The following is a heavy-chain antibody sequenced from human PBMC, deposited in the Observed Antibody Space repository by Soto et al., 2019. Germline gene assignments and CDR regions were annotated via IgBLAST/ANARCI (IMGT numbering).Heavy chain of an antibody. CDR3: ARDPVEMSTMNWFDP. V-gene: IGHV1-69*13. CDR2: IIPIFGTA. Sequence: SVKVSCKASGGTFSSYAISWVRQAPGQGLEWMGGIIPIFGTANYAQKFQGRVTITADESTSTAYMELSSLRSEDTAVYYCARDPVEMSTMNWFDPWGQGTLVTVSS. D-gene: IGHD1-1*01. J-gene: IGHJ5*02. CDR1: GGTFSSYA.